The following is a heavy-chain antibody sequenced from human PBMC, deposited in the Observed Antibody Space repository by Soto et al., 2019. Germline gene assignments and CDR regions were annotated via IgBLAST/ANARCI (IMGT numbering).Heavy chain of an antibody. CDR3: ARLRGFIFLWYGENYYYMDV. V-gene: IGHV1-3*01. CDR1: GYTFTDYF. Sequence: ASVKVSCKASGYTFTDYFMNWMRPAPGQRLEWMGWINAGNGNTKYSQKLQGRVTITRDTSASTAYMQLSSLRSEDTAVYYCARLRGFIFLWYGENYYYMDVCGKGTTVTVSS. J-gene: IGHJ6*03. D-gene: IGHD3-10*01. CDR2: INAGNGNT.